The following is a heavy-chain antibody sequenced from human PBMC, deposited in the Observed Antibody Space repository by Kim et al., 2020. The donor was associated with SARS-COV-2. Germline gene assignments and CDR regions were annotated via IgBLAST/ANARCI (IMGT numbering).Heavy chain of an antibody. J-gene: IGHJ4*02. CDR3: ASMLRISSWYFDY. V-gene: IGHV4-39*01. CDR2: IYYSGST. Sequence: SETLSLTCTVSGGSISSSSYYWGWIRQPPGKGLEWIGSIYYSGSTYYNPSLKSRVTISVDTSKNQFSLKLSSVTAADTAVYYCASMLRISSWYFDYWGQGTLVTVSS. CDR1: GGSISSSSYY. D-gene: IGHD6-13*01.